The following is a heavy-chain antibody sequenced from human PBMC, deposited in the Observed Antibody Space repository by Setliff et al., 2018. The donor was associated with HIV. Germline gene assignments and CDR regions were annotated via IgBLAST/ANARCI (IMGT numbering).Heavy chain of an antibody. J-gene: IGHJ4*02. V-gene: IGHV3-7*01. CDR2: IRQDGSEK. D-gene: IGHD1-1*01. Sequence: LRLSCAASGFTFTNYWMNWVRQAPGKGLEWVANIRQDGSEKYYVDSVKGRFFISRDNTRNLLYLEMRSLRAEDTAVYYCAGSRGYFVQADWGQGTLVTVSS. CDR3: AGSRGYFVQAD. CDR1: GFTFTNYW.